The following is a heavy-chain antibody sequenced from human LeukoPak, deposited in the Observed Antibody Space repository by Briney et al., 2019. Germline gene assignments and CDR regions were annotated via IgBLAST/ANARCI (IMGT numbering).Heavy chain of an antibody. V-gene: IGHV3-48*03. Sequence: GGSLRLSCAASGFTFSSYEMNWVRQAPGKGLEWVSYISSSGSTIYYADSVKGRFTISRDNAKNSLYLQMNSLRAEDTAVYYCAGGAYSSSWYYYYYMDVWGKGTTVTISS. CDR2: ISSSGSTI. CDR1: GFTFSSYE. D-gene: IGHD6-13*01. J-gene: IGHJ6*03. CDR3: AGGAYSSSWYYYYYMDV.